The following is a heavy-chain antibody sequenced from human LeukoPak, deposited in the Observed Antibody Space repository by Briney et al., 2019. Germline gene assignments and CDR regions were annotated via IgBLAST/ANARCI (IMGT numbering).Heavy chain of an antibody. J-gene: IGHJ4*02. CDR2: ISYDGRNR. CDR1: GFTFGSYG. D-gene: IGHD5-12*01. Sequence: PGGSLRLSCAASGFTFGSYGMHWVRQAPGKGLQWVAVISYDGRNRYYADSVKGRFIISRDDSKNTVYLQMNSLRAEDTALYYCAKGGVATVDYFDYWGQGTLVTVSS. V-gene: IGHV3-30*18. CDR3: AKGGVATVDYFDY.